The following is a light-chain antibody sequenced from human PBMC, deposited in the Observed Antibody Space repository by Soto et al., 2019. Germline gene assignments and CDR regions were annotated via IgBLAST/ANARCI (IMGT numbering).Light chain of an antibody. V-gene: IGKV3-20*01. CDR1: QSVISTY. Sequence: IVLTQSPGTLSLSPGERATLSCRASQSVISTYFAWYQQKPGQAPRLLIYGASSRATGIPDRFSGSGSGTDFTLTITRLEPEDCAVYYCQQYGGSPFTFGQGTKLEIK. CDR2: GAS. J-gene: IGKJ2*01. CDR3: QQYGGSPFT.